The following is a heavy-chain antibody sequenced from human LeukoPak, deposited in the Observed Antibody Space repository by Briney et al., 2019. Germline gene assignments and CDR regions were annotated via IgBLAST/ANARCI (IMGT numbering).Heavy chain of an antibody. CDR2: IIPIFGTA. D-gene: IGHD2/OR15-2a*01. CDR3: ARDKDFNIQSPDY. J-gene: IGHJ4*02. CDR1: GGTFSSYA. Sequence: ASVKVSCKASGGTFSSYAISWVRQAPGQGLEWMGGIIPIFGTANYAQKFQGRVTITADKSTSTAYMELSSLRSEDTAVYYCARDKDFNIQSPDYWGQGTLVTVSS. V-gene: IGHV1-69*06.